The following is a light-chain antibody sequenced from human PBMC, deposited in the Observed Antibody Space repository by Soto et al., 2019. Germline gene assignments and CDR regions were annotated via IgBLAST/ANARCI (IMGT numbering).Light chain of an antibody. CDR3: QQYCISQNT. CDR2: GAS. J-gene: IGKJ2*01. V-gene: IGKV3-20*01. CDR1: QSVSSGY. Sequence: ETVMTQSPGTLSLSPGERATLSCRASQSVSSGYLAWYQQKPGQAPRLLIFGASNRATGIPDRFTGSGSGTDFTLTISRLAPEDFAVYYCQQYCISQNTFGQGTKLEIK.